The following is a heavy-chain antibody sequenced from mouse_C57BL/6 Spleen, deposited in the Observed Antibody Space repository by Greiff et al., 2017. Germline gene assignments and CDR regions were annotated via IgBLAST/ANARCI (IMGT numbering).Heavy chain of an antibody. V-gene: IGHV2-9-1*01. CDR3: ARKATVVAGGAMDY. J-gene: IGHJ4*01. D-gene: IGHD1-1*01. Sequence: VQGVESGPGLVAPSQSLSITCTVSGFSLTSYAISWVRQPPGKGLEWLGVIWTGGGTNYNSALKSRLSISKDNSKSQVFLKMNSLQTDDTARYYCARKATVVAGGAMDYWGQGTSVTVSS. CDR1: GFSLTSYA. CDR2: IWTGGGT.